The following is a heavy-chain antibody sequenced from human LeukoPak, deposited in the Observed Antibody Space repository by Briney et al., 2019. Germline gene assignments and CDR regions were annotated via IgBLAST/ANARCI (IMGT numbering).Heavy chain of an antibody. J-gene: IGHJ6*03. CDR2: INHSGST. CDR3: ARHRWSGYNYYYYYMDV. Sequence: SETLSLTCAVYGGSFSGYYWSWIRQPPGKGLEWIGEINHSGSTNYNPSLKSRVTISVDTSKNQFSLKLSSVTAADTAVYYCARHRWSGYNYYYYYMDVWGKGTTVTVSS. D-gene: IGHD3-3*01. CDR1: GGSFSGYY. V-gene: IGHV4-34*01.